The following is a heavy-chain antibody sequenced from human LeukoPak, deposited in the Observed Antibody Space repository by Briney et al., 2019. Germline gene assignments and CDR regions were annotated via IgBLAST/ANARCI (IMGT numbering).Heavy chain of an antibody. Sequence: ASVKVSCKASGYSFTANYIHWVRQAPGQGLEWMGYVITNSGDTYSTQNVQGRVTMTRDTTISTAYMELSSLISDDTALYYCTRGVGGSYVRRFDDWGQGTMVTVSS. CDR2: VITNSGDT. D-gene: IGHD1-26*01. V-gene: IGHV1-2*02. CDR3: TRGVGGSYVRRFDD. J-gene: IGHJ3*01. CDR1: GYSFTANY.